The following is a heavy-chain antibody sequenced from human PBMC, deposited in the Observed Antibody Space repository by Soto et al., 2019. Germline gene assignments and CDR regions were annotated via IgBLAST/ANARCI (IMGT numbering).Heavy chain of an antibody. Sequence: QVQLVQSGAEVKKPGASVKVSCKASGYTFTSYDINWVRQATGQGLEWMGWMNPNSGNTGYAQKSQSRITKTRITSISTAYMELSSLRSEDTAVYYCARMSSGYPPTGFSDCWGQGTLVTVSS. V-gene: IGHV1-8*01. CDR2: MNPNSGNT. D-gene: IGHD3-22*01. CDR3: ARMSSGYPPTGFSDC. J-gene: IGHJ4*02. CDR1: GYTFTSYD.